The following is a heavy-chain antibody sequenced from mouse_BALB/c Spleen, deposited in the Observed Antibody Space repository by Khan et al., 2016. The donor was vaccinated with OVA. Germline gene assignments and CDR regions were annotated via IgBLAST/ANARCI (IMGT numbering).Heavy chain of an antibody. Sequence: QVQLKESGPGLVQPSQSLSLTCTVSGFSLTSYGVHWVRQSPGKDLEWLGVIWSGGSTDYNAAFIYRLSISKDNSKSQDFFKLNSLQADDTAKYDSARYPYRYAFDYWGQGTTVTVSS. D-gene: IGHD2-14*01. J-gene: IGHJ2*01. CDR2: IWSGGST. V-gene: IGHV2-4-1*01. CDR1: GFSLTSYG. CDR3: ARYPYRYAFDY.